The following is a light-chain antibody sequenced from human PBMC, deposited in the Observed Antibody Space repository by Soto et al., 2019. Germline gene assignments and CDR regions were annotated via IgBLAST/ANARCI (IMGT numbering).Light chain of an antibody. CDR3: QQYGSSPPT. V-gene: IGKV3-20*01. J-gene: IGKJ1*01. CDR2: GTS. Sequence: EIVLTQSPGTLALSPGERATLSCRASQSVTNNYLAWYQRKPGQPPRLLIYGTSYRSTDIPRRFSGSGSGTDFTLTTTRLEPEYFAVYYCQQYGSSPPTFGQGTKVEIK. CDR1: QSVTNNY.